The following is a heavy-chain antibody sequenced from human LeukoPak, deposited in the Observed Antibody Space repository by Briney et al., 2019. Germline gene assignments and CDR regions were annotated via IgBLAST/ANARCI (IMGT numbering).Heavy chain of an antibody. J-gene: IGHJ6*02. CDR3: VKEGGGGIEARNYNGRDV. Sequence: GGSLRLSCAASGFTFDEYAMHWVRQVPGKGLEWVAGISWKSGTAVYADSVKGRFTISRDNAKNSLYVQTNSLRVEDTAVYYCVKEGGGGIEARNYNGRDVGGRGTTVIVAS. V-gene: IGHV3-9*01. CDR1: GFTFDEYA. D-gene: IGHD6-13*01. CDR2: ISWKSGTA.